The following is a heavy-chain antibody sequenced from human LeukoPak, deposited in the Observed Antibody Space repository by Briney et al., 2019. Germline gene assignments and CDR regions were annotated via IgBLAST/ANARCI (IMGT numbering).Heavy chain of an antibody. CDR1: GYTLTELS. CDR2: FDPEDGET. J-gene: IGHJ5*02. D-gene: IGHD2-2*01. CDR3: ATSLNPNYCSSTSCHYANWFDP. Sequence: GASVKVSCKVSGYTLTELSMHWVRQAPGKGLEWMGGFDPEDGETTYAQKFQGRVTMTEDTSTDTAYMELSSLRSEDTAVYYCATSLNPNYCSSTSCHYANWFDPWGQGTLVTVSS. V-gene: IGHV1-24*01.